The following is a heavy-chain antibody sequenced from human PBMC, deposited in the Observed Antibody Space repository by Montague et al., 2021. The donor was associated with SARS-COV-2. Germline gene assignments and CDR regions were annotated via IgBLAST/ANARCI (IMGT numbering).Heavy chain of an antibody. J-gene: IGHJ6*02. CDR1: GFTFSSYW. CDR3: ARDMAAAGTGYYYYGMDV. V-gene: IGHV3-7*01. Sequence: SLRLSCAASGFTFSSYWMSWVRQAPGKGLEWVANIKQDGSEKYYVDSVKGRFTISRDNAKNSLYLQMNSLRAEDTAVYYCARDMAAAGTGYYYYGMDVWGQGTPVTVSS. D-gene: IGHD6-13*01. CDR2: IKQDGSEK.